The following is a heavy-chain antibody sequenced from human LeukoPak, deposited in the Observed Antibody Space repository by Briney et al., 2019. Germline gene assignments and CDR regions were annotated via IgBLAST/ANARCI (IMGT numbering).Heavy chain of an antibody. CDR2: IRYDGSNK. Sequence: GGSLRLSCAASGFTFSSYSMNWVRQAPGKGLEWVAFIRYDGSNKYYADSVKGRFTISRDNSKNTLYLQMNSLRAEDTAVYYCAKDQSYSSSWHYFDYWGQGTLVTVSS. J-gene: IGHJ4*02. V-gene: IGHV3-30*02. CDR3: AKDQSYSSSWHYFDY. CDR1: GFTFSSYS. D-gene: IGHD6-13*01.